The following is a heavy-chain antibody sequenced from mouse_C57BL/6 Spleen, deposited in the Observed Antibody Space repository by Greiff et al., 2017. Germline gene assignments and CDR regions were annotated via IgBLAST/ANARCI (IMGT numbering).Heavy chain of an antibody. CDR2: IYPGSGST. V-gene: IGHV1-55*01. CDR3: ARRNYYGPYYYDMDY. J-gene: IGHJ4*01. D-gene: IGHD2-1*01. Sequence: QVQLQQPGAELVKPGASVKMSCKASGYTFTSYWITWVKQRPGQGLEWIGDIYPGSGSTNYNEKFKSTATLTVDTSSSTAYMQLSSLTSEDSAVYYGARRNYYGPYYYDMDYWGQGTSVTVSS. CDR1: GYTFTSYW.